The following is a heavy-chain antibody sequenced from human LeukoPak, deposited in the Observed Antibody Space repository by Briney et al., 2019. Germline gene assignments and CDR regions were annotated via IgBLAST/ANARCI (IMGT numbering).Heavy chain of an antibody. Sequence: ASVKVSCKASGYTFTSYYMHWVRQAPGQGLEWMGIINPSGGSTSYAQKFQGRVTMTRDTPTSTVYMELSSLRSEDTAVYYCAREGRNREWFDPWGQGTLVTVSS. CDR2: INPSGGST. CDR3: AREGRNREWFDP. J-gene: IGHJ5*02. CDR1: GYTFTSYY. V-gene: IGHV1-46*01.